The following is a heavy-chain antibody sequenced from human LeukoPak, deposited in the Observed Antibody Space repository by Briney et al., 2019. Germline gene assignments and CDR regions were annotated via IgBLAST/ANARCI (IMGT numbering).Heavy chain of an antibody. D-gene: IGHD6-6*01. J-gene: IGHJ4*02. CDR3: ARMYSSSPYYFDY. CDR2: IYYSGST. Sequence: SETLSLTCTDSGGSISSYYWSWIRQPPGKGLEYIGYIYYSGSTNYNPSLQSRVTISVDTSKNQFSLKLSSVTTADTAVYYCARMYSSSPYYFDYWGQGTLVTVSS. V-gene: IGHV4-59*01. CDR1: GGSISSYY.